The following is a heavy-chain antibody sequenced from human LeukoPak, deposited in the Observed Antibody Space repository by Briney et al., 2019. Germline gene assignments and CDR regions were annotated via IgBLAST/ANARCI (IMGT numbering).Heavy chain of an antibody. CDR1: GFIFSSSW. Sequence: GGSLRLSCAASGFIFSSSWMSWVRQAPGKGLEWVSFISSSGTYVYYADSVKGRFTISRDNAKNSLHLQMNSLRAEDTAVYYCARRYYDSSGTDAFDIWGQGTMVTISS. CDR3: ARRYYDSSGTDAFDI. J-gene: IGHJ3*02. V-gene: IGHV3-21*01. CDR2: ISSSGTYV. D-gene: IGHD3-22*01.